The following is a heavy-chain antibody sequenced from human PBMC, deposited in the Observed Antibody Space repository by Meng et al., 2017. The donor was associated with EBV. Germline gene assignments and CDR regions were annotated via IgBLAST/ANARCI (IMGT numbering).Heavy chain of an antibody. CDR3: ARDGRLYDTPSPFDY. Sequence: QVPPVQSGAGVKQPGASVKVSCKASGYTFTSYGISWVRQAPGQGLEWMGWISAYNGNTNYAQKLQGRVTMTTDTSTSTAYMELRSLRSDDTAVYYCARDGRLYDTPSPFDYWGQGTLVTVSS. V-gene: IGHV1-18*01. J-gene: IGHJ4*02. CDR2: ISAYNGNT. CDR1: GYTFTSYG. D-gene: IGHD3-22*01.